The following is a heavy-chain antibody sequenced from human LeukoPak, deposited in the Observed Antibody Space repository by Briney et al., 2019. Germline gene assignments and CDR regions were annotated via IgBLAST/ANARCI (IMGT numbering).Heavy chain of an antibody. D-gene: IGHD2-15*01. CDR3: ARGTANYCSGGSCYLAY. CDR1: GFTFSSYG. V-gene: IGHV3-23*01. Sequence: PGGSLRLSCAASGFTFSSYGMSWVRQAPGKGLEWVSAISGSGGSTYYGDSVKGRFTISRGNSKNTLYLQLNSLRADDTAIYYCARGTANYCSGGSCYLAYWGQGTLVTVSS. J-gene: IGHJ4*02. CDR2: ISGSGGST.